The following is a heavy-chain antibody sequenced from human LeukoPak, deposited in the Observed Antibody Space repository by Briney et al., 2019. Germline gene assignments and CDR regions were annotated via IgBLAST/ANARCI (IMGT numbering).Heavy chain of an antibody. CDR3: AKDIQLST. J-gene: IGHJ3*01. CDR2: ISSSGGNT. V-gene: IGHV3-23*01. CDR1: GFTFSDSA. D-gene: IGHD3-16*02. Sequence: GSLRLSCAASGFTFSDSAMAWVRQVPGKGLEWVSLISSSGGNTYYADSVKGRFTISRDNSKNTLSLQMNSLRVEDTAIYYCAKDIQLSTWGLGTMVTVSS.